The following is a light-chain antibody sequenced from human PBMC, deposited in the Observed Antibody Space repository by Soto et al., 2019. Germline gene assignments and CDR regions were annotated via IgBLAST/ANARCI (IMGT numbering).Light chain of an antibody. CDR3: QQYNSYWT. V-gene: IGKV1-5*01. CDR2: DAS. J-gene: IGKJ1*01. Sequence: DIQMTQSPSSLSASVGDRVTITCQASQDISNYLNWYQQKPGKAPKLLIYDASSLESGVPSRFSGSGSGTEFTLTIRSLQPDDFATYYCQQYNSYWTFGQGTKVDIK. CDR1: QDISNY.